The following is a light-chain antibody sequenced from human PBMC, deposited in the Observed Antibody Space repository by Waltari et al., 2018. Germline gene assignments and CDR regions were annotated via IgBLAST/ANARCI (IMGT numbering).Light chain of an antibody. CDR2: GRH. V-gene: IGLV1-47*01. Sequence: QSVLTQPPSASGNPGQTVTISCSGGNSNIGSHSVDWYQPFPGTAPKPLRYGRHRRPSGVPDRFSGSKSGTSASLAISGLRSEDEADYYGATWDESLNGVVIGGGTKLSVL. CDR1: NSNIGSHS. J-gene: IGLJ3*02. CDR3: ATWDESLNGVV.